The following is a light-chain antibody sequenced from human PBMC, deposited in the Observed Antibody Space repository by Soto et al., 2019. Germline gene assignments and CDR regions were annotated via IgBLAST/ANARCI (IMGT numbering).Light chain of an antibody. Sequence: QSVLTQPPSVSAAPGQKVTISCSGSSSNIGNNYVSWYQQLPGTAPKALIYENNKRPSGIPDRFSGSKSGTSATLGITGLQTGDEAGYYCGTWDSSLSAYVIGTGSKV. V-gene: IGLV1-51*02. CDR3: GTWDSSLSAYV. J-gene: IGLJ1*01. CDR1: SSNIGNNY. CDR2: ENN.